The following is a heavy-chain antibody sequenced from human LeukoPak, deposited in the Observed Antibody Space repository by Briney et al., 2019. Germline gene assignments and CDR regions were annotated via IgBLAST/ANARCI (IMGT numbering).Heavy chain of an antibody. Sequence: ASVKVSCKASGYTFTSYYMHWVRQAPGQGLEWMGIINPSGGSTSYAQKFQGRVTMTRDMSTSTVYMELSSLRSEDTAVYYCARSAAAGPSTTPNWFDPWGQGILVTVSS. CDR1: GYTFTSYY. CDR3: ARSAAAGPSTTPNWFDP. D-gene: IGHD6-13*01. CDR2: INPSGGST. V-gene: IGHV1-46*01. J-gene: IGHJ5*02.